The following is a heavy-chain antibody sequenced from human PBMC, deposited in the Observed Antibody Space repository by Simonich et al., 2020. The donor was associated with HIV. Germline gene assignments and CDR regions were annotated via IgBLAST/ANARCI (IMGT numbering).Heavy chain of an antibody. CDR1: GGTFSTYT. CDR2: IIPIFGTA. J-gene: IGHJ3*02. Sequence: QVQLVQSGAEVKKPGSSVKVSCKASGGTFSTYTIGWVRQAPGQGLEWMGGIIPIFGTANYAQKCQGRVTITADESTSTAYMELSSLRSEDTAVYYCASPPSHYYDSSGSYDAFDIWGQGTMVTVSS. V-gene: IGHV1-69*01. CDR3: ASPPSHYYDSSGSYDAFDI. D-gene: IGHD3-22*01.